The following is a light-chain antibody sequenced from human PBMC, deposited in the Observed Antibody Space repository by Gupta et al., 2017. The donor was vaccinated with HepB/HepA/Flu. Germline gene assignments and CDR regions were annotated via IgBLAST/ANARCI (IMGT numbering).Light chain of an antibody. J-gene: IGKJ2*01. CDR2: GAS. V-gene: IGKV3-15*01. CDR3: QHYSNWPPYT. CDR1: QSVSSN. Sequence: EIVMTQSPATLSVSPGERATLSCRASQSVSSNLAWYQQKPGHPPRLLLYGASTRATGIPARFSGSGSGTEFTLTISSLQSEDFAVYYCQHYSNWPPYTFGRGTKLEIK.